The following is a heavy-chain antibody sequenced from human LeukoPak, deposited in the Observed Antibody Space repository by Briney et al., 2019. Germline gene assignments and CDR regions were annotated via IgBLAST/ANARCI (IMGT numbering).Heavy chain of an antibody. CDR3: AREGFDY. Sequence: ASVKVSCKASGYAFISYDIDGVRQATGQGLEWVGYMNPNSGNTGYAQKFQGRVTITKNTSITTAYMELSSLRSEDTAVYYCAREGFDYWGQGTLVTVSS. CDR1: GYAFISYD. V-gene: IGHV1-8*01. CDR2: MNPNSGNT. J-gene: IGHJ4*02.